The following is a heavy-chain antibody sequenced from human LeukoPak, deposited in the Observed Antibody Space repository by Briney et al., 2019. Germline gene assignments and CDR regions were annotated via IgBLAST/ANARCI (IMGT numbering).Heavy chain of an antibody. V-gene: IGHV4-34*01. CDR3: AREGGVGATQD. CDR2: IYYSGST. CDR1: GGSFSGYY. Sequence: PSETLSLTCAVYGGSFSGYYWSWIRQPPGKGLEWIGSIYYSGSTYYNPSLKSRVTISVDTSKNQFSLKLSSVTAADTAVYYCAREGGVGATQDWGQGTLVTVSS. J-gene: IGHJ4*02. D-gene: IGHD1-26*01.